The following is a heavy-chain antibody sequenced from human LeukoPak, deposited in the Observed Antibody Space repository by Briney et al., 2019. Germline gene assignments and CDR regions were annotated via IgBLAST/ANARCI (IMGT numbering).Heavy chain of an antibody. CDR3: TRTLSSGYPNYYYYMEV. V-gene: IGHV4-59*01. CDR2: IYYSGST. J-gene: IGHJ6*03. D-gene: IGHD3-22*01. Sequence: SETLSRSWTVSGNCISRDDWGWIRQPPGKGLESLGYIYYSGSTNYDPCLKIRVSISVNTSKNQCSVKLTPVTAAVTSLYYSTRTLSSGYPNYYYYMEVWGKGTTVTVSS. CDR1: GNCISRDD.